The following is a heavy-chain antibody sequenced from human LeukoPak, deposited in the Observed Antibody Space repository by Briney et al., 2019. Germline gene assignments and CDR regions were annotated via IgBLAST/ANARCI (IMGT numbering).Heavy chain of an antibody. J-gene: IGHJ5*02. Sequence: QSGGSLRLSCAASGFTFSNYGMHWVRQAPGKGLEWVVVISHDGSNNNYADSVKGRFTISRDNSKNTLYLQMNSLRPEDTAVYYCAKDPPVETGTTFPFDPWGQGTLVTVSS. CDR2: ISHDGSNN. D-gene: IGHD1-7*01. V-gene: IGHV3-30*18. CDR1: GFTFSNYG. CDR3: AKDPPVETGTTFPFDP.